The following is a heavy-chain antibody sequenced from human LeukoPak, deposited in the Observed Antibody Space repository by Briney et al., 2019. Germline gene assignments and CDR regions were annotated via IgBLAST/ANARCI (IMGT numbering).Heavy chain of an antibody. D-gene: IGHD1-20*01. CDR3: ARDYFTFTSKSYNFFDP. CDR2: IEPNSGDT. CDR1: GYTFTGYY. V-gene: IGHV1-2*02. J-gene: IGHJ5*02. Sequence: ASVKVSCKASGYTFTGYYMHWVRQAPGQGLEWMGWIEPNSGDTNYTKKFQGRITMTRETSISTAYMELSRLTSDDTAVYFCARDYFTFTSKSYNFFDPWGQGTLVTVSS.